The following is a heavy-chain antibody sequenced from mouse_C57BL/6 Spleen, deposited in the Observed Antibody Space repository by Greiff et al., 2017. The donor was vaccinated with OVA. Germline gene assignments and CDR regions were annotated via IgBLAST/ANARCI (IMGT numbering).Heavy chain of an antibody. V-gene: IGHV10-1*01. CDR1: GFSFNTYA. Sequence: EVQLVESGGGLVQPKGSLKLSCAASGFSFNTYAMNWVRQAPGKGLEWVARIRSKSNNYATYYADSVKDRFTISRDDSESMLYLQMNNLKTEDTAMYYCVRHAEDYYGNHFDYWGQGTTRTVSS. J-gene: IGHJ2*01. D-gene: IGHD2-1*01. CDR3: VRHAEDYYGNHFDY. CDR2: IRSKSNNYAT.